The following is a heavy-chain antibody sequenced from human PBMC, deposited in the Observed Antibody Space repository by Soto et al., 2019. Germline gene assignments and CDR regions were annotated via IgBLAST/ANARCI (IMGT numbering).Heavy chain of an antibody. J-gene: IGHJ6*03. Sequence: GGSLRLSCAASGFTFSSYSMNWVRQAPGKGLEWVSYISSSSSTIYYADSVKGRFTISRDNAKNSLYLQMNSLRAEDTAVYYCAPLGGSCGSCYPSPYYYYYMDVWGKGTTVTVSS. V-gene: IGHV3-48*01. CDR2: ISSSSSTI. D-gene: IGHD2-15*01. CDR1: GFTFSSYS. CDR3: APLGGSCGSCYPSPYYYYYMDV.